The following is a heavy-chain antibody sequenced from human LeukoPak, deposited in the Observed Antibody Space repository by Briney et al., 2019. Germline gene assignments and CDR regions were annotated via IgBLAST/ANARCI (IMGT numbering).Heavy chain of an antibody. J-gene: IGHJ4*02. V-gene: IGHV4-4*07. CDR2: IYTSGTI. D-gene: IGHD5-12*01. Sequence: PSETLSLTCTVSGGSISSYYWSWIRQPAGTALEWIGRIYTSGTITYNPSLKSRVTMSVDTSKNQFSLKLSSVTAADTAVYYCARVSGYDWESFYDYWGQGTLVTVSS. CDR1: GGSISSYY. CDR3: ARVSGYDWESFYDY.